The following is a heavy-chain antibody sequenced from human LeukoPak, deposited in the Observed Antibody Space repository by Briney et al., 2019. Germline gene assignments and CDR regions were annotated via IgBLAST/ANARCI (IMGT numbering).Heavy chain of an antibody. D-gene: IGHD3-10*01. CDR2: IWYDGTNK. J-gene: IGHJ6*02. V-gene: IGHV3-33*01. CDR1: GFTFSSYG. Sequence: GMSLRLSCAASGFTFSSYGMHWVRQAPGKGLEWVAVIWYDGTNKYYADSVKGRFTISRDNSKNTLYLQMNSLRAEDTAVYYCAREEYRVTMVRGVVDVWGQGTTVTVSS. CDR3: AREEYRVTMVRGVVDV.